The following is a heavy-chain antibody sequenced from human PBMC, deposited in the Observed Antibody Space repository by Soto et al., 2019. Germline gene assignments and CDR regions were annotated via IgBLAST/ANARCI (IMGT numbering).Heavy chain of an antibody. CDR3: ANFDWLLSAITNWLDP. CDR1: GYTFTSYY. CDR2: INPIVGST. Sequence: ASVKVSCKASGYTFTSYYMHWVRQAPGQGLEWMGRINPIVGSTSYAQKFQGRVTITADKSTSTAYMELSSLRSEDTAVYYCANFDWLLSAITNWLDPWGQGTLVTVSS. D-gene: IGHD3-9*01. V-gene: IGHV1-46*01. J-gene: IGHJ5*02.